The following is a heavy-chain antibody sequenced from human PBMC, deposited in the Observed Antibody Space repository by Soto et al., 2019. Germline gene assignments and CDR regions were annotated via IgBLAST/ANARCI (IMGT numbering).Heavy chain of an antibody. CDR2: IYWDDDK. Sequence: QITLKESGPTLVKPTQTLTLTYTFSGFSLSTSGVGVGWIRQPPGKALEWLALIYWDDDKRYSPSLKSRLTITKDTSKNQVVLTMTNMDPVDTATYYCAHLTYYDFWSGYPPLLFDYWGQGTLVTVSS. V-gene: IGHV2-5*02. CDR1: GFSLSTSGVG. J-gene: IGHJ4*02. D-gene: IGHD3-3*01. CDR3: AHLTYYDFWSGYPPLLFDY.